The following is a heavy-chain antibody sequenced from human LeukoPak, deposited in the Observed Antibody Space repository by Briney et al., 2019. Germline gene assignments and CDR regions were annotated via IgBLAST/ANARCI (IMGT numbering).Heavy chain of an antibody. CDR1: GGSISSSSYY. CDR3: ARITVVTLSFDY. V-gene: IGHV4-30-4*08. J-gene: IGHJ4*02. D-gene: IGHD4-23*01. Sequence: SETLSLTCTVSGGSISSSSYYWGWIRQPPGKGLEWIGYIYYSGSTYYNPSLKSRVTISVDTSKNQFSLKLSSVTAADTAAYYCARITVVTLSFDYWGQGTLVTVSS. CDR2: IYYSGST.